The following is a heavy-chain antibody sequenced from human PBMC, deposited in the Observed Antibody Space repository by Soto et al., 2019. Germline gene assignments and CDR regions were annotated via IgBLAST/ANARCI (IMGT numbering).Heavy chain of an antibody. CDR1: GGSFSGYY. CDR3: ARARFLEWLLGENIGYYYGMDV. Sequence: QVQLQQWGAGLLKPSETLSLTCAVYGGSFSGYYWSWIRQPPGKGLEWIGEINHSGSTNYNPSLKSRVTISVDTSKNQFSLKLSSVPAADTAVYYCARARFLEWLLGENIGYYYGMDVWGQGTTVTVSS. D-gene: IGHD3-3*01. V-gene: IGHV4-34*01. J-gene: IGHJ6*02. CDR2: INHSGST.